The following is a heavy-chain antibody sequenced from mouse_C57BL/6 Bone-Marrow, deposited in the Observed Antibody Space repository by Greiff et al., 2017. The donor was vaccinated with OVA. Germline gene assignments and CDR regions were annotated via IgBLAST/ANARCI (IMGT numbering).Heavy chain of an antibody. V-gene: IGHV1-75*01. CDR3: ASGMGYYGSPWYFDV. Sequence: VQLQESGPELVKPGASVKISCKASGYTFTDYYINWVKQRPGQGLEWIGWIFPGSGSTYYNEKFKGKATLTVDKSSSTAYMLLSSLTSEDSAVYFCASGMGYYGSPWYFDVWGTGTTVTVSS. J-gene: IGHJ1*03. CDR2: IFPGSGST. D-gene: IGHD1-1*01. CDR1: GYTFTDYY.